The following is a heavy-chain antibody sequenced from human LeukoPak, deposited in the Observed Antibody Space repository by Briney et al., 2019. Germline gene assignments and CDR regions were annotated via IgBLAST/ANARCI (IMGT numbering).Heavy chain of an antibody. V-gene: IGHV3-43*02. D-gene: IGHD6-19*01. Sequence: GGSLRLSCAASGFTFDDYAMHWVRQAPGKGLEWVSLISGDGGSTYYADSVRGRFTISRDNSKNSLYLQMNSLRSEDTALYYCAKGHSSGWYVVDYWGQGTLVTVSS. J-gene: IGHJ4*02. CDR3: AKGHSSGWYVVDY. CDR1: GFTFDDYA. CDR2: ISGDGGST.